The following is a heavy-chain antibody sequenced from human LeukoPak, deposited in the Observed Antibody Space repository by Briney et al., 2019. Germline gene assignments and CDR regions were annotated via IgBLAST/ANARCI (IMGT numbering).Heavy chain of an antibody. D-gene: IGHD3-3*01. CDR2: ISSSSSYI. V-gene: IGHV3-21*01. CDR3: ARGAADYDFWSGYYFEGYYFDY. CDR1: GFTFSSYS. J-gene: IGHJ4*02. Sequence: PGGSLRLSCAASGFTFSSYSMNWVRQAPGKGLEWVSSISSSSSYIYYADSVKGRFTISRDNAKNSLYLQMNSLRDEDTAVYYCARGAADYDFWSGYYFEGYYFDYWGQGTLVAVSS.